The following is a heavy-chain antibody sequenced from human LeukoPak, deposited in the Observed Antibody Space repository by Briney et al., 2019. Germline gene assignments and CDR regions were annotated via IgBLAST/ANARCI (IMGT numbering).Heavy chain of an antibody. CDR3: ARVHYYGSGSYYSGGES. CDR1: SYTFTSYG. J-gene: IGHJ5*02. Sequence: ASVKVSCRASSYTFTSYGISWVRQAPGQGLEWMGWISAYNGNTNYAQKLQGRVTMTTDTSTSTAYMELRSLRSDDTAVYYCARVHYYGSGSYYSGGESWGQGTLVTVSS. D-gene: IGHD3-10*01. CDR2: ISAYNGNT. V-gene: IGHV1-18*01.